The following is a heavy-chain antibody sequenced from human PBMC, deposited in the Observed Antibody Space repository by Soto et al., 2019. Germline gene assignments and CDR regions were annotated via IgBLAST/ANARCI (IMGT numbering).Heavy chain of an antibody. CDR1: GFTFSSYA. V-gene: IGHV3-23*01. CDR3: AKGRNYYDSSGYYPDFDY. D-gene: IGHD3-22*01. Sequence: EVQLLESGGGLVQPWGSLRLSCAASGFTFSSYAMSWVRQAPGKGLEWVSAISGSGGSTYYADSVKGRFTISRDNSKNTLYLQMTSLRAEDTAVYYCAKGRNYYDSSGYYPDFDYWGQGTLVTVSS. J-gene: IGHJ4*02. CDR2: ISGSGGST.